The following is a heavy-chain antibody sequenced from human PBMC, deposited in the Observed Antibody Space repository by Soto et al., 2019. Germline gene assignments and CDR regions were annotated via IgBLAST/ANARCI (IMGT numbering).Heavy chain of an antibody. D-gene: IGHD2-15*01. J-gene: IGHJ5*02. V-gene: IGHV5-51*01. CDR1: GYSFTSYW. Sequence: GESLKISCKGSGYSFTSYWIAWVRQMPGKGLEWMGIIYPDDSDTRYSPSFQGQVTISADKSTSTAYLQWSSLKASDTAMYYCARRKVVVAATRGNWFDPWGQGTQVTVSS. CDR3: ARRKVVVAATRGNWFDP. CDR2: IYPDDSDT.